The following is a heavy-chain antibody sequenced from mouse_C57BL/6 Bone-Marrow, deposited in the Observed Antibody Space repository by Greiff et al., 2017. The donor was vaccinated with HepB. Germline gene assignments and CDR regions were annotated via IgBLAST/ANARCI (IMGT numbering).Heavy chain of an antibody. J-gene: IGHJ3*01. D-gene: IGHD3-1*01. V-gene: IGHV1-4*01. Sequence: VQLQQSGAELARPGASVKMSCKASGYTFTSYTMHWVKQRPGQGLEWIGYINPSSGYTKYNQKFKDKATLTADKSSSTAYMQLSSLTSEDSAVYDCARSGFGAFAYWGQGTLVTVSA. CDR2: INPSSGYT. CDR1: GYTFTSYT. CDR3: ARSGFGAFAY.